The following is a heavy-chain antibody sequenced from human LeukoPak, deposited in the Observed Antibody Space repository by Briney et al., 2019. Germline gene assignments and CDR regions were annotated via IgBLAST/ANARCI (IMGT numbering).Heavy chain of an antibody. V-gene: IGHV1-69*13. J-gene: IGHJ5*02. D-gene: IGHD3-16*01. Sequence: GASVKVSCKASGGTFSSYAISWVRQAPGQGLEWMGGIIPIFGTANYAQKFQGRVTITADESTSTAYMELSSLRSEDTAVYYCARAWGTLLKDWFDPWGQGTLVTVSS. CDR1: GGTFSSYA. CDR3: ARAWGTLLKDWFDP. CDR2: IIPIFGTA.